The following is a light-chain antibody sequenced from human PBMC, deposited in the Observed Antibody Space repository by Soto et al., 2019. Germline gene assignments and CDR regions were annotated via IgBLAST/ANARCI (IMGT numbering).Light chain of an antibody. CDR1: QSVDSSY. Sequence: EIVLTQSPGTLSLSPGERATLSCRASQSVDSSYLSWYQHKPGQAPRLLIYATSSRATVIPDRFSGSGSGTDFTLTISRLEPEDFAVYYCQRYGASSFTFGQGTNLEIK. J-gene: IGKJ2*01. CDR3: QRYGASSFT. V-gene: IGKV3-20*01. CDR2: ATS.